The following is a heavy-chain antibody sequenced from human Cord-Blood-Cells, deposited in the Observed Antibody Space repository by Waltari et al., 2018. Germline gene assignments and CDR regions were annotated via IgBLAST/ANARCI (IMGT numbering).Heavy chain of an antibody. V-gene: IGHV3-73*02. CDR1: GFTFSASA. J-gene: IGHJ3*02. CDR3: ISDAFDI. Sequence: EVQLVESGGGLVQLGGSLQLPCAASGFTFSASAMHWVRQASGKGLEWVGRIRSKANSYATAYAASVKGRFTISRDDSKNTAYLQMNSLKTEDTAVYYCISDAFDIWGQGTMVTVSS. CDR2: IRSKANSYAT.